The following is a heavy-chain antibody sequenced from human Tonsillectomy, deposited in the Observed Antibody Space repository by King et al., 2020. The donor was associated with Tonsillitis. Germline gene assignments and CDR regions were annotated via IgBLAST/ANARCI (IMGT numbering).Heavy chain of an antibody. CDR2: ISAYNGNT. Sequence: VQLVESGAEVKKPGASVKVSCKTSGYTFSSNGISWVRQAPGQGLEWMGWISAYNGNTNYAQKFQGRVTMPTDTSTSTAYMELRSLRSDDTAVYYCARDGTPWEWELSDWGQGTLVTVSP. D-gene: IGHD1-26*01. CDR3: ARDGTPWEWELSD. CDR1: GYTFSSNG. V-gene: IGHV1-18*01. J-gene: IGHJ4*02.